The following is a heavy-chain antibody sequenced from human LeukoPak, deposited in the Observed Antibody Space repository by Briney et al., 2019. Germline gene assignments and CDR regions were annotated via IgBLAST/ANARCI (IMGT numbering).Heavy chain of an antibody. CDR3: ARDPSGDSSGYPFDH. J-gene: IGHJ4*02. CDR2: INPDSGVT. CDR1: GYTFIGYY. D-gene: IGHD3-22*01. V-gene: IGHV1-2*02. Sequence: ASVKVSCKASGYTFIGYYMQWVRQAPGQRPEWMGWINPDSGVTNYAQKFQGRVTMTRDTSISTAYMEVSRLRSDDTAVYYCARDPSGDSSGYPFDHWGQGTLVTVSS.